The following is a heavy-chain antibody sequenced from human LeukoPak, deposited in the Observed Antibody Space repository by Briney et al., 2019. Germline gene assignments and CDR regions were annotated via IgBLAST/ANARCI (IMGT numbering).Heavy chain of an antibody. CDR2: IYYSGST. J-gene: IGHJ4*02. D-gene: IGHD5-18*01. Sequence: SETLSLTCTVSGGSISSSSYYWGWIRQPPGKGLGGIGSIYYSGSTYYNPSLKRRLTISVDTSKNQFSLKLSSVTAAATSIYYCASLDNQRGYSYGFATYWGQGALVTVSS. V-gene: IGHV4-39*01. CDR3: ASLDNQRGYSYGFATY. CDR1: GGSISSSSYY.